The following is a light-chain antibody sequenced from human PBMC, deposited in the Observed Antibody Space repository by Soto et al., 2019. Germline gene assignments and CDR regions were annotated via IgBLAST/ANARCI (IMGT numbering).Light chain of an antibody. J-gene: IGKJ3*01. CDR1: QTVNNY. CDR3: QQTYSTLEVT. Sequence: DIPMTQSPSSLSASVGDRVTMTCRASQTVNNYLNWYQQKPGKAPKLLIYAASSLQSGVPSRFSGSGSGTDFTLTISSLQPEDFATYYCQQTYSTLEVTFGPGTKVDIK. CDR2: AAS. V-gene: IGKV1-39*01.